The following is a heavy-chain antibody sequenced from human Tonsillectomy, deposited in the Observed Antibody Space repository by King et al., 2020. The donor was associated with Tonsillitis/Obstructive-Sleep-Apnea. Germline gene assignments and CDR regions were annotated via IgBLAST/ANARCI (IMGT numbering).Heavy chain of an antibody. CDR2: IYPGGSDI. J-gene: IGHJ3*02. Sequence: QLVQSGAEVKKPGESLKISCKGSGYSFTNYWIAWVRQMPGKGLEWMGIIYPGGSDIRYSPSFEGQVTLSADKSISTAYLQLSSLKASDPAMYYCARSGPFSFAPYLGAFDIWGQGTMVSVSS. V-gene: IGHV5-51*01. CDR3: ARSGPFSFAPYLGAFDI. CDR1: GYSFTNYW. D-gene: IGHD1-26*01.